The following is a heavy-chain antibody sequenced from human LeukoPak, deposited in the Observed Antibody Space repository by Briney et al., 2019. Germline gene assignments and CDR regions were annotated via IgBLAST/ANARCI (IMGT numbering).Heavy chain of an antibody. D-gene: IGHD3-16*01. V-gene: IGHV3-48*01. CDR2: MSSSGSPI. J-gene: IGHJ3*02. CDR3: AKTFLWGGEAFDI. Sequence: GGSLRLSCAASGATLTTDWMSGVRQAPGKGVGWGSYMSSSGSPIYYADSVKGRFTISRDNSKTTLYLQMTSPRAEETAVYYCAKTFLWGGEAFDIWGQGTMVTVSS. CDR1: GATLTTDW.